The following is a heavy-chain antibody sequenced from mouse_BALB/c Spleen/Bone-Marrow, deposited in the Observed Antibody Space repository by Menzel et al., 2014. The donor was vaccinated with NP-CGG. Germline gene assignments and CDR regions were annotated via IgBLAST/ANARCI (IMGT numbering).Heavy chain of an antibody. CDR1: RYTFTSYW. V-gene: IGHV1-69*02. Sequence: QVQLKQSGAELVKPGAPVKLSCKASRYTFTSYWMNWVKQRPGRGLEWIGRIDPSDSETHYNQNFKGKATLTVDKSSSTAYIQLSSLTSQDSAVYYCAYGKYESYLLDCWGQGTTLTVSS. CDR3: AYGKYESYLLDC. J-gene: IGHJ2*01. D-gene: IGHD2-1*01. CDR2: IDPSDSET.